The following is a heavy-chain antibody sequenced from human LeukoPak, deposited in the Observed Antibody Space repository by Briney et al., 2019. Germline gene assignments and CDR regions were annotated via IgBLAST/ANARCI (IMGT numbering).Heavy chain of an antibody. CDR1: GFTFSSYG. CDR3: AKDITRYGGNAVDY. CDR2: ISYDGSNK. Sequence: GRSLRLSCAASGFTFSSYGIHWVRQAPGKGLEWVAVISYDGSNKYYADSVKGRFTISRDNSKNTLYPQMNSLRAEDTAVYYCAKDITRYGGNAVDYWGQGTLVTVS. V-gene: IGHV3-30*18. D-gene: IGHD4-23*01. J-gene: IGHJ4*02.